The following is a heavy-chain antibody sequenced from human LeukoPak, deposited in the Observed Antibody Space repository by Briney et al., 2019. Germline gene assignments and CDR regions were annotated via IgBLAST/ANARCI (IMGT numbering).Heavy chain of an antibody. CDR3: ARSGRDLAAWGRYWYFDL. D-gene: IGHD6-6*01. Sequence: SETLSLTCAVYGGSFSGYYWSWIRQPPGKGLEWIGSIYYSGNTYYNPSLKSRVTISVDTSKNQFSLKLSSVTAADTSVYYCARSGRDLAAWGRYWYFDLWGRGTLVTVSS. CDR2: IYYSGNT. V-gene: IGHV4-34*01. CDR1: GGSFSGYY. J-gene: IGHJ2*01.